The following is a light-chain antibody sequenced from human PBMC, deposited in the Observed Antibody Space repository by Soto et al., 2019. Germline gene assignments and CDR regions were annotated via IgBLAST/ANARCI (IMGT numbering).Light chain of an antibody. J-gene: IGKJ3*01. CDR2: AAS. V-gene: IGKV1-39*01. Sequence: DIQMTQSPSSLSASVGDGVTITCRASQSISHYLNWYQQKPGKATKLLIYAASSLQSGVPSRFSGSGSGTDFTLTISSLQPEDFATYYCQQSYSTLFTFGPGTKVDIK. CDR1: QSISHY. CDR3: QQSYSTLFT.